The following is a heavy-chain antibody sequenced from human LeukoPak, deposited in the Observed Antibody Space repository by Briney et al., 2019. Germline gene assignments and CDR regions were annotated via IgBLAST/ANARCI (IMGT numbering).Heavy chain of an antibody. CDR3: ARQGPTYYDILTGSKS. V-gene: IGHV5-10-1*01. CDR1: GYSFTSYW. CDR2: IGPTDSST. D-gene: IGHD3-9*01. Sequence: GESLRISCKGSGYSFTSYWISWVRQMPGKGLEWMGRIGPTDSSTNYSPSFQGHVTISADKSISTAYLQWSSLKASDTAMYYCARQGPTYYDILTGSKSWGQGTLVTVSS. J-gene: IGHJ4*02.